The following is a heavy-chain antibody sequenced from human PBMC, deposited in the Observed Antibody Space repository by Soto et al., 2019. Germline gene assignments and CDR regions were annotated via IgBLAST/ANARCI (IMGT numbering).Heavy chain of an antibody. Sequence: EVQLVESGGGLVQPGGSLRLSCSASGFSLSKAWMNWVRQAPGKGLEWVGHIKTRTDGGSEDYAAPVKGRFTISRNDSGNTLYLKMNSLETDDTAVYYCTTDGGYTYGFDSWGQGTLVTVSS. CDR2: IKTRTDGGSE. V-gene: IGHV3-15*07. D-gene: IGHD5-18*01. CDR3: TTDGGYTYGFDS. CDR1: GFSLSKAW. J-gene: IGHJ4*02.